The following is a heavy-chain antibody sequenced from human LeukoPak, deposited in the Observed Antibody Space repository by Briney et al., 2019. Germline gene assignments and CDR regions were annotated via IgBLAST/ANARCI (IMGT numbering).Heavy chain of an antibody. CDR1: GGSLCSYY. CDR3: ARHTGVFGASPGAFDF. V-gene: IGHV4-4*07. CDR2: IYNSGST. J-gene: IGHJ2*01. Sequence: PSETLSLTCTVSGGSLCSYYGSWIRQPAGKGLEWIGRIYNSGSTDFNPSLKSRVAMSQDTSRNHFSLKLNSVTAADTATYYCARHTGVFGASPGAFDFWGRGTLVTVSS. D-gene: IGHD3-3*01.